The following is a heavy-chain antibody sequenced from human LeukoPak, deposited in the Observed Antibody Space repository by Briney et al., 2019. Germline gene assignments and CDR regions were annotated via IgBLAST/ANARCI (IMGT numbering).Heavy chain of an antibody. V-gene: IGHV1-18*01. J-gene: IGHJ4*02. CDR1: GYTFTDYA. CDR3: ARDRQVGIAVV. CDR2: ISAYNGNT. D-gene: IGHD6-19*01. Sequence: ASVKVSCKASGYTFTDYAMHWVRQAPGQGLEWMGWISAYNGNTNYAQKLQGRVTMTTDTSTSTAYMELRSLRSDDTAVYYCARDRQVGIAVVWGQGTLVTVSS.